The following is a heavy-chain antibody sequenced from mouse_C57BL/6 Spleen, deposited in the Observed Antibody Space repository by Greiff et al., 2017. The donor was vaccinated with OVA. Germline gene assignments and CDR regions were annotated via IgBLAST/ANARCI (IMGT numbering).Heavy chain of an antibody. CDR1: GFTFSSYA. J-gene: IGHJ2*01. V-gene: IGHV5-4*01. CDR2: ISDGGSYT. CDR3: ARDEGDYGNYAYFDY. D-gene: IGHD2-1*01. Sequence: EVKVVESGGGLVKPGGSLKLSCAASGFTFSSYAMSWVRQTPEKRLEWVATISDGGSYTYYPDNVKGRFTISRDNAKNNLYLQMSHLKSEDTAMYYCARDEGDYGNYAYFDYWGQGTTLTVSS.